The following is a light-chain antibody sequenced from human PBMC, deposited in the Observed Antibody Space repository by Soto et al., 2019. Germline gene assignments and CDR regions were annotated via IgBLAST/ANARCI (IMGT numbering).Light chain of an antibody. J-gene: IGKJ4*01. V-gene: IGKV1-39*01. CDR1: QSISSY. CDR2: AAS. Sequence: DIQMTQSPSSLSASLGDRVTIACRASQSISSYLNWYQQKPGKAPKLLIYAASSLQSGVPSKFSGSGSGTYFTLTITGLQPVDFATYYCQESYSASPTFGGGTKVEIK. CDR3: QESYSASPT.